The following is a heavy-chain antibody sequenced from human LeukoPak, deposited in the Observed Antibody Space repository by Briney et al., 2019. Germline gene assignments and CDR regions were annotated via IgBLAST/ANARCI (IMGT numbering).Heavy chain of an antibody. CDR3: ARGSYDNAPGDAFDI. Sequence: SQTLSLTCAVSGGSISSGGYSWSWIRQPPGKGLEWIGYIYHSGSTYYNPSLKSRVTISVDRSKNRLSLKLSSVTAADTAVYYCARGSYDNAPGDAFDIWGQGTMVTVSS. V-gene: IGHV4-30-2*01. D-gene: IGHD3-22*01. CDR1: GGSISSGGYS. CDR2: IYHSGST. J-gene: IGHJ3*02.